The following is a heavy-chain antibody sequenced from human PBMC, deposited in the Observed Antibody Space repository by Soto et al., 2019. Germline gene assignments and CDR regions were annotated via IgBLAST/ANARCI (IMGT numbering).Heavy chain of an antibody. CDR3: VRGGSNYAS. V-gene: IGHV3-74*01. D-gene: IGHD4-4*01. CDR2: ISGDGVHT. Sequence: EVQLAESGGGLIQPGGSLRLSCATSGFTFSRYWIHWVRQAPGEGLVWVSRISGDGVHTDYAESVKGRFTVSRDIAKSTGYLQMDSLRGEDTAVYYCVRGGSNYASWGQGTLVTVSS. CDR1: GFTFSRYW. J-gene: IGHJ5*02.